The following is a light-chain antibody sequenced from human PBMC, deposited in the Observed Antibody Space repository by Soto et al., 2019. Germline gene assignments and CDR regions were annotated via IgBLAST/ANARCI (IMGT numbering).Light chain of an antibody. CDR1: SSDVGAYNY. Sequence: QSALTQAASVSGSPGQSITISCTGTSSDVGAYNYVSWYQHHPGKAPKLMINDVSYRPSWVSNRFSGSKSGNTASLTISGLQAEDEADYYCSSYTTSSTLIFGGGTKLTVL. J-gene: IGLJ2*01. CDR2: DVS. V-gene: IGLV2-14*03. CDR3: SSYTTSSTLI.